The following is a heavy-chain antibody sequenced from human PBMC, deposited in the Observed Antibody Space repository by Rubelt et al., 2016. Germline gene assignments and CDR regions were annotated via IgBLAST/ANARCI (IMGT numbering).Heavy chain of an antibody. D-gene: IGHD4-17*01. CDR1: GFTFDDYA. V-gene: IGHV3-9*01. CDR2: ISWNSGSI. J-gene: IGHJ6*02. CDR3: AKDSSYGDPSYGMDV. Sequence: EVQLVESGGGLVQPGRSLRLSCAASGFTFDDYAMHWVRQAPGKGLEWVSGISWNSGSIGYVDELKGRFNISRDNAKNSLDMQMNSLRAEDTALYYCAKDSSYGDPSYGMDVWGQGTTVTVSS.